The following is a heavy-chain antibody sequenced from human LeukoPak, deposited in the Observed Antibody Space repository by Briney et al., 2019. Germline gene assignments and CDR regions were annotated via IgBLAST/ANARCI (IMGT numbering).Heavy chain of an antibody. D-gene: IGHD3-3*01. J-gene: IGHJ3*02. Sequence: GEALESSCKGSESSFTSYWIGWERQMPGKGREWRGIIDRGDSENRYSPSCQGQVTISADKCISTASLQRSGLEASATAIYYCALTPLSPYYDFWSGDDDAFDIWAQRTMVTVSS. V-gene: IGHV5-51*01. CDR3: ALTPLSPYYDFWSGDDDAFDI. CDR2: IDRGDSEN. CDR1: ESSFTSYW.